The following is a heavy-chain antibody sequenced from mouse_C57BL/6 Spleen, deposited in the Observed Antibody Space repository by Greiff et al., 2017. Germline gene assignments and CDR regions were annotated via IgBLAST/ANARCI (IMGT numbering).Heavy chain of an antibody. V-gene: IGHV5-17*01. CDR1: GFTFSDYG. CDR3: ARCDGYYVWFAY. D-gene: IGHD2-3*01. Sequence: DVKLVESGGGLVKPGGSLKLSCAASGFTFSDYGMHWVRKAPGKGLEWVAYISSGSSTIYYADTVKGRFTISRDNAKNTLFLQITSLWSEDTAMYYCARCDGYYVWFAYWGQGTLVTVSA. CDR2: ISSGSSTI. J-gene: IGHJ3*01.